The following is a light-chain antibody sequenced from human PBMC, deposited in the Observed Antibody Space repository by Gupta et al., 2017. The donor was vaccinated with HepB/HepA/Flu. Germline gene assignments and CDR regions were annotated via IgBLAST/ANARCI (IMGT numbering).Light chain of an antibody. V-gene: IGLV3-1*01. CDR1: KLGDKY. J-gene: IGLJ1*01. Sequence: SSALPQPPSVSVSPGQTASIPCSGDKLGDKYACWYQQKPGQSPVLVIYQDTKRPSGSPERFSGSNAGNTATLTXSXNQAVDXADYYCQGWDSTNTVVFGTGTKVTVL. CDR3: QGWDSTNTVV. CDR2: QDT.